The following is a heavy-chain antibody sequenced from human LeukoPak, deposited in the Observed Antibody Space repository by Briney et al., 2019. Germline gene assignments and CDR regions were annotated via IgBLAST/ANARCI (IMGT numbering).Heavy chain of an antibody. CDR2: ISGDGGST. D-gene: IGHD6-13*01. V-gene: IGHV3-43*02. CDR1: GFTFDDYA. J-gene: IGHJ5*02. CDR3: AKDRTQQLVLGWFDP. Sequence: PGGSLRLSCAASGFTFDDYAMHWVRHTPGKGLEWVSLISGDGGSTYYADSVKGRFTISRDNSKNSLYLQMNSLRTEDTALYYCAKDRTQQLVLGWFDPWGQGTLVTVPQ.